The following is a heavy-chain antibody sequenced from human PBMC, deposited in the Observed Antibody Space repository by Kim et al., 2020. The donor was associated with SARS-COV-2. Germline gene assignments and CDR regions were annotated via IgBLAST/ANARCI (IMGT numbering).Heavy chain of an antibody. CDR1: GFSLSTSGVG. D-gene: IGHD2-2*01. CDR3: AHSGVGCSSTSCYAGYYYYYGMDV. CDR2: IYWDDDE. V-gene: IGHV2-5*02. J-gene: IGHJ6*02. Sequence: SGPTLVKPTQTLTLTCTFSGFSLSTSGVGVGWIRQPPGKALEWLALIYWDDDERYSPSLKSRLTITKDTSKNQVVLTMTNMDPVDTATYYCAHSGVGCSSTSCYAGYYYYYGMDVWGQGTTVTVSS.